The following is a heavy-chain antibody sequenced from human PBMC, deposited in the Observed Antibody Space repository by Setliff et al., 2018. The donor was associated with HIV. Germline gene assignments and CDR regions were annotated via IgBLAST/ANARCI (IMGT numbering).Heavy chain of an antibody. CDR2: ISTYNGNT. CDR3: VRGMTSYDSSGYSIPYYFDY. Sequence: ASVKVSCKASGYTFTSYGISWVRQAHGQGLEWMGWISTYNGNTNYAQKVQGRVTMTRDTSSSTAYMDLSSLTSEDTAVYYCVRGMTSYDSSGYSIPYYFDYWGQGTLVTVSS. CDR1: GYTFTSYG. V-gene: IGHV1-18*01. D-gene: IGHD3-22*01. J-gene: IGHJ4*02.